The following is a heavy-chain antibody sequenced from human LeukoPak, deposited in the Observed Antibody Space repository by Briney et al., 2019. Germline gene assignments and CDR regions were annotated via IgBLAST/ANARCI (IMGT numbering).Heavy chain of an antibody. CDR2: ISPSGSTT. D-gene: IGHD1-26*01. CDR1: GFTFTIYE. Sequence: PGGSLRLSCAASGFTFTIYEMNWVRQAPGKGLEWVSYISPSGSTTFYADSVKGRFTISRDNAQNSLYLQMNSLRAEDSAVYYCAKAVALSVGRYYGMDVWGQGTTVTVSS. CDR3: AKAVALSVGRYYGMDV. V-gene: IGHV3-48*03. J-gene: IGHJ6*02.